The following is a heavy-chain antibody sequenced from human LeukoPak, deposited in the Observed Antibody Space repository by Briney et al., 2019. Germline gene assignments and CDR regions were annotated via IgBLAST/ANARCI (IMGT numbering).Heavy chain of an antibody. CDR3: ARDPLRYLRVGHYDY. V-gene: IGHV3-21*01. CDR2: IDYDSSHI. J-gene: IGHJ4*02. CDR1: GFTFSNSA. D-gene: IGHD3-9*01. Sequence: GGSLRLSCAASGFTFSNSAMNWVRQVPGKGLEWVSSIDYDSSHIYYAASVRGRFTISRDNARNSVYLQMNSLRVEDTAVYYCARDPLRYLRVGHYDYWGQGTRVAVSS.